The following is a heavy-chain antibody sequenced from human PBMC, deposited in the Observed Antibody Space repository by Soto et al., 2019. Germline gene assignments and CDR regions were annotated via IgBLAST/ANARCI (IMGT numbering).Heavy chain of an antibody. CDR2: ISTSSSYTVR. CDR3: AREAWPLLQTGMDV. J-gene: IGHJ6*02. V-gene: IGHV3-11*06. Sequence: GSLRLSCAASGFTFSDYYMSWIRQAPGKGLEWVSYISTSSSYTVRSYAHSVQGRFIISRDNAKKSLFLEMHSLRGEDTAVYYCAREAWPLLQTGMDVWGQGTTVTVSS. CDR1: GFTFSDYY. D-gene: IGHD5-12*01.